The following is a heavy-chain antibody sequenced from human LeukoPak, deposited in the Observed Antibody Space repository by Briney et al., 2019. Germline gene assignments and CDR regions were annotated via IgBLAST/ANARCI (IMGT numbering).Heavy chain of an antibody. Sequence: NSSETLSLTCAVYGGSFSGYYWSWIRQPPGKGLEWIGEINHSGSTNYNPSLKSRVTISVDTSKNQFSLKLSSVTAADTAVYYCARELRYDFWSGYHTDAFDIWGQGTMVTVSS. CDR1: GGSFSGYY. J-gene: IGHJ3*02. V-gene: IGHV4-34*01. CDR2: INHSGST. D-gene: IGHD3-3*01. CDR3: ARELRYDFWSGYHTDAFDI.